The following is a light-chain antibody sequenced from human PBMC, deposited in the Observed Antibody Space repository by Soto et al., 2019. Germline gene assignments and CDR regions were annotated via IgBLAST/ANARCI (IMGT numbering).Light chain of an antibody. J-gene: IGLJ3*02. Sequence: QSALTQPPSASGSPGQSVTISCTGTSSDVGAYNYVSWYQQHPDKAPKLMIYEVNKRPSGVPDRFSGSKSGNTASLTVSGLQAEDEADYYCSSYAGSNNFWVFGGGTKL. CDR1: SSDVGAYNY. CDR2: EVN. V-gene: IGLV2-8*01. CDR3: SSYAGSNNFWV.